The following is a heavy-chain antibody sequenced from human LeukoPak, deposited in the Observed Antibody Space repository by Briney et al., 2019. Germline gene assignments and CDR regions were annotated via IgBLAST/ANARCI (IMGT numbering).Heavy chain of an antibody. V-gene: IGHV4-34*01. CDR1: GGSFSGYY. D-gene: IGHD2-21*01. CDR3: ARGLVVARHDAFDI. J-gene: IGHJ3*02. CDR2: INHSGST. Sequence: PSETLSLTCAVYGGSFSGYYWSWIRQPPGKGLEWIGEINHSGSTNYNPSLKSRVTISVDTSTNQFSLKLSSVTAADTAVYYCARGLVVARHDAFDIWGQGTMVTVSS.